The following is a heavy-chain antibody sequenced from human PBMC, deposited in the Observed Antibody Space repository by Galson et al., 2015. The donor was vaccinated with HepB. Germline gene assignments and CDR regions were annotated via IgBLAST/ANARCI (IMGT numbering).Heavy chain of an antibody. CDR3: AKDDRPYSNSLQY. J-gene: IGHJ4*02. CDR2: ISWNSGRI. D-gene: IGHD6-13*01. CDR1: GFTFGDYA. V-gene: IGHV3-9*01. Sequence: SLRLSCAASGFTFGDYAMHWVRQAPGKGLEWVSGISWNSGRIGYADSVKGRFTISRDNAKNSLYLQMNSLRAEDTALYYCAKDDRPYSNSLQYWGQGTLVTVSS.